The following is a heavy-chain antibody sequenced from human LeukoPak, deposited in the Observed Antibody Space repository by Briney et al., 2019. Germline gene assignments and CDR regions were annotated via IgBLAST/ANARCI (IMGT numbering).Heavy chain of an antibody. V-gene: IGHV3-30*18. Sequence: PGRSLRLSCAASGFTFSSYGMHWVRQAPGKGLEWVAVISYDGSNKYYADSVKGRLTISRDNSKNTLYLQMNSLRAEDTAVYYCAKDLEVSEWELTGIDYWGQGTLVTVSS. CDR1: GFTFSSYG. CDR3: AKDLEVSEWELTGIDY. D-gene: IGHD3-3*01. CDR2: ISYDGSNK. J-gene: IGHJ4*02.